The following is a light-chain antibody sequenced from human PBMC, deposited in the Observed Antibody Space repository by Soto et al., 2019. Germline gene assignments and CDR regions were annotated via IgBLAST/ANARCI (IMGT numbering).Light chain of an antibody. J-gene: IGKJ2*01. CDR2: GAS. CDR3: QHYNNWPFT. Sequence: EIVMTQSPVTLSVSPGERATLSCRASQSVSSNLAWYQQKPGQAPTLLIYGASARATGIPSRFSGSGSGTEFTLNISSLQSEDFAVYYCQHYNNWPFTFGQGTKLEIK. CDR1: QSVSSN. V-gene: IGKV3-15*01.